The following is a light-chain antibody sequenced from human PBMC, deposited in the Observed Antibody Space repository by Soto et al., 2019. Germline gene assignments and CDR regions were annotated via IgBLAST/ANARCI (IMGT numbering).Light chain of an antibody. Sequence: DIQMTQSPSTLSASVGDRVTITCRASRSISTWLAWYQQKPGKAPKLLIYKASSLESGVPSRFSGSGSGTEFTLTINSLQPDDVATYSCQQYNSNPLSFGGGTKVEIK. J-gene: IGKJ4*01. CDR2: KAS. CDR3: QQYNSNPLS. CDR1: RSISTW. V-gene: IGKV1-5*03.